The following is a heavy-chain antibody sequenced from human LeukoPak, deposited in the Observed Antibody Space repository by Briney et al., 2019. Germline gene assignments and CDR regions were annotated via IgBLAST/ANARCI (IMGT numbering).Heavy chain of an antibody. CDR2: ISSSGSTI. CDR3: AGFVVPAAIHDDY. CDR1: GFTFSDYY. V-gene: IGHV3-11*04. J-gene: IGHJ4*02. D-gene: IGHD2-2*02. Sequence: GGSLRLSCAASGFTFSDYYMSWIRQAPGKGLEWGSYISSSGSTIYYADSVKGRFTSSRDNAKNSLYLQMNSLRAEDTAVYYCAGFVVPAAIHDDYSGQGTLVTVSS.